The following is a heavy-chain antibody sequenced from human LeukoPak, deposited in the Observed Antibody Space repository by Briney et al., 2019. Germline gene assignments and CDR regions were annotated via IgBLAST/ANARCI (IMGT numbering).Heavy chain of an antibody. D-gene: IGHD3-10*01. J-gene: IGHJ6*03. V-gene: IGHV3-53*01. Sequence: GESLKISCVASGFTVSSNYMSWVRQAPGKGLEWVSVIYSVGSTYYADSVKGRFTISRDNSKNTLYLQMNSLRAEDTAVYYCASGSGSYRTPYYYMDVWGTGTTVTVSS. CDR3: ASGSGSYRTPYYYMDV. CDR2: IYSVGST. CDR1: GFTVSSNY.